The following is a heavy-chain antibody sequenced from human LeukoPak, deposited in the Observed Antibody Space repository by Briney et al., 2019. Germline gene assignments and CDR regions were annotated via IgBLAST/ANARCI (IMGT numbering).Heavy chain of an antibody. D-gene: IGHD3-10*01. CDR2: ISGSGSRT. V-gene: IGHV3-23*01. J-gene: IGHJ4*02. Sequence: GGSLRLSCAASGFTFSSYAMSWVRQAPGKGLEWVSVISGSGSRTYYAASVKGRCTISRDNSKSTLFLQMNSLRAEDTAVYYCAKGTYYHPSGTYYTETFGENWGQGTLVTVSS. CDR1: GFTFSSYA. CDR3: AKGTYYHPSGTYYTETFGEN.